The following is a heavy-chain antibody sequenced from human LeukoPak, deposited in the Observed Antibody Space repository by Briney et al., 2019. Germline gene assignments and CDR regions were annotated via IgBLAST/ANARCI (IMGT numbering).Heavy chain of an antibody. CDR1: GFTFSSYA. CDR2: ISYDGSNK. CDR3: ARDYRADGFLDY. D-gene: IGHD3-16*02. V-gene: IGHV3-30-3*01. J-gene: IGHJ4*02. Sequence: LPGGSLRLSCAASGFTFSSYAMHWVRQAPGKGLEWVAAISYDGSNKYYADSVKGRFTISRDNSKNTLYLQMNSLRAEDTAVYYCARDYRADGFLDYWGQGTLVTVSS.